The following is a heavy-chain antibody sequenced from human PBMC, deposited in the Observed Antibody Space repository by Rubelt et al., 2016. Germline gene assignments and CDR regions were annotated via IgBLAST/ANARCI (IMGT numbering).Heavy chain of an antibody. J-gene: IGHJ5*02. CDR1: GCSISSGYY. Sequence: VQLQESGPGLVEPSEALSLTCTASGCSISSGYYWGWIRQPPGKGLEWIGSIYHSGRTYYNPSLKSRVTSAVDTSKNQFSLKLSSVTAADTAVYYCARQVYNWFDPWGQGTLVTVSS. CDR2: IYHSGRT. V-gene: IGHV4-38-2*02. CDR3: ARQVYNWFDP.